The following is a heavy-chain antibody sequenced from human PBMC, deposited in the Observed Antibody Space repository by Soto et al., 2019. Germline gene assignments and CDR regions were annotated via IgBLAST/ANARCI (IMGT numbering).Heavy chain of an antibody. CDR3: ACGVVVVIIGDYFYDMDV. CDR1: GGTFRSYG. CDR2: IVPILGTA. J-gene: IGHJ6*02. Sequence: SVKVSCKASGGTFRSYGVTWVRQAPGQGLERMGGIVPILGTANYAQKFQGRVTITADESTSTTYMELSSLTSEDTAVYYCACGVVVVIIGDYFYDMDVWGQGTTVTVSS. V-gene: IGHV1-69*13. D-gene: IGHD3-22*01.